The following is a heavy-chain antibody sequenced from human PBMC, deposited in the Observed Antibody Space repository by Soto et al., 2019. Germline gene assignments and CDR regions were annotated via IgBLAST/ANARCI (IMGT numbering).Heavy chain of an antibody. Sequence: EVQLLESGGGLVQPGGSLRLSCAASGFTFSSYAMSWVRQAPGKGLEWVSAISGSGGSTYYADSVNGRFTISRDNSKNTLYMQMNSLRAEDTAVYYCAKSRGSGSSWEGRDEYAEYFQHWGQGTLVTVSS. CDR2: ISGSGGST. V-gene: IGHV3-23*01. J-gene: IGHJ1*01. CDR3: AKSRGSGSSWEGRDEYAEYFQH. CDR1: GFTFSSYA. D-gene: IGHD6-13*01.